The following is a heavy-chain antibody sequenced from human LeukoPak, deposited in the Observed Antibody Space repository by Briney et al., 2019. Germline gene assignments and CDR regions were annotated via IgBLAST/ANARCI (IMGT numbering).Heavy chain of an antibody. J-gene: IGHJ4*02. Sequence: GGSLRLSCAASGFTFSAYGMHWVRQAPGKGLEWVAFIRYDGTNKYYADSVKGRFTISRDSSKNTLYVQMNSLRVEDTAVYYCAGPSSSGVGYWGQGTLVTVSS. CDR1: GFTFSAYG. CDR2: IRYDGTNK. D-gene: IGHD3-10*01. CDR3: AGPSSSGVGY. V-gene: IGHV3-30*02.